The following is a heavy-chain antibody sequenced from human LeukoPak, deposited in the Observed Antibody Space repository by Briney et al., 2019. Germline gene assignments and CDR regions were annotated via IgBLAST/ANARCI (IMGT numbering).Heavy chain of an antibody. CDR3: AVLVSSRYTRDSFDI. J-gene: IGHJ3*02. CDR1: GFSINTYW. CDR2: LNGDGTTT. D-gene: IGHD6-13*01. V-gene: IGHV3-74*01. Sequence: GGALRLSCAASGFSINTYWMHWVRQAPGKGLVWVSRLNGDGTTTTYADSVKGRFTISRDNAKNTLYLQMNSLSAEDTAVFYCAVLVSSRYTRDSFDIWGQGTRVTVAS.